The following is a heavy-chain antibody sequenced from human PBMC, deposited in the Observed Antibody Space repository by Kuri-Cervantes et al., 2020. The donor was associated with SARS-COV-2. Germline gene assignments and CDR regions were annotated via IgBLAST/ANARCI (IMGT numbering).Heavy chain of an antibody. Sequence: ESLKISCTVSDGSISSSSYYWGWIRQPPGKGLELIWDIYYSGSTNYNPSLKSQVTISVDTSKNQFSLKLSTVTGADTAVYYCARRALGYCSGGSCYWGFDPWGQGTLVTVSS. CDR1: DGSISSSSYY. CDR2: IYYSGST. D-gene: IGHD2-15*01. CDR3: ARRALGYCSGGSCYWGFDP. V-gene: IGHV4-61*05. J-gene: IGHJ5*02.